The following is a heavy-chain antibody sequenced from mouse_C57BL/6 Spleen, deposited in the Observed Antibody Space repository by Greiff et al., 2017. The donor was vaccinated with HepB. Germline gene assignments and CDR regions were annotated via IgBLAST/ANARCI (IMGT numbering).Heavy chain of an antibody. CDR3: ARGRLSYFDY. V-gene: IGHV1-61*01. J-gene: IGHJ2*01. D-gene: IGHD3-3*01. CDR2: IYPSDSET. Sequence: QVQLKQPGAELVRPGSSVKLSCKASGYTFTSYWMDWVKQRPGQGLEWIGNIYPSDSETHYNQKFKDKATLTVDKSSSTAYMQLSSLTSEDSAVYYCARGRLSYFDYWGQGTTLTVSS. CDR1: GYTFTSYW.